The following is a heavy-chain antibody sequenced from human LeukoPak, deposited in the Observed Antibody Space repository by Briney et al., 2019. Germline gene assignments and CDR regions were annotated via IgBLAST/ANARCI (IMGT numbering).Heavy chain of an antibody. CDR2: IHSSGST. CDR3: ARDRGFGDYPFFDI. CDR1: GGSINNYY. V-gene: IGHV4-59*01. Sequence: SETLSLTCAVSGGSINNYYWGWIRQPPGKGLEWLGYIHSSGSTNYNPSLKSRVTILVDTSKNQFSLKLSSVTAADTAVYYCARDRGFGDYPFFDIWGQGTMVTVSS. D-gene: IGHD4-17*01. J-gene: IGHJ3*02.